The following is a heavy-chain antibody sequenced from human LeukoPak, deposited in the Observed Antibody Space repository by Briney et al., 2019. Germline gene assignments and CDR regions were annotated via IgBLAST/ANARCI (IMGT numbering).Heavy chain of an antibody. J-gene: IGHJ5*02. CDR2: ISGSGGST. D-gene: IGHD2-15*01. CDR3: AKDPAGYCSGGSCNWFDP. V-gene: IGHV3-23*01. Sequence: PGGSLRLSCAASGFTFSSYAMSWARQAPGKGLEWVSAISGSGGSTYYADSVKGRFTISRDNSKNTLYLQMNSLRAEDTAVYYCAKDPAGYCSGGSCNWFDPWGQGTLVTVSS. CDR1: GFTFSSYA.